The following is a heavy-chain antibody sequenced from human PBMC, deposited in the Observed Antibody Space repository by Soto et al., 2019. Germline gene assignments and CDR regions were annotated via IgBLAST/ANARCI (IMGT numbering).Heavy chain of an antibody. V-gene: IGHV4-59*12. CDR3: ARDYSSYGPFDY. D-gene: IGHD5-18*01. Sequence: SSETLSLTCTVSGGSFRPYFWSWIRQSPALGLEWIGYVYYDGNTKYNPSLRSRFTISRDNAKNSLYLQMNSLRAEDTAVYYCARDYSSYGPFDYWGQGTLVTVSS. CDR2: VYYDGNT. J-gene: IGHJ4*02. CDR1: GGSFRPYF.